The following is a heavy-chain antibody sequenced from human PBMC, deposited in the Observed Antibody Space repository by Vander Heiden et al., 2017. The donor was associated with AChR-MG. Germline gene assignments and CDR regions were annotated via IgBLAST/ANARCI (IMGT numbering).Heavy chain of an antibody. V-gene: IGHV3-23*01. J-gene: IGHJ4*02. CDR2: ISGSGGST. CDR1: RFTFSSYA. Sequence: EVQPLESGGGLVQPGVCLRLSCAASRFTFSSYAMSWVRQAPGKGLEWVSAISGSGGSTYYADSVKGRFTISRDNSKNTVFLQMNSLRAEDTAIYYCAKEGGDSYFHYWCQGVLVTVSS. D-gene: IGHD1-26*01. CDR3: AKEGGDSYFHY.